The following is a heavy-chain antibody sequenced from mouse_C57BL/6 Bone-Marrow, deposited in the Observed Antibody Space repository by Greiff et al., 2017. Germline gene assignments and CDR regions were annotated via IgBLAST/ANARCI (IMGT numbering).Heavy chain of an antibody. CDR2: ISSGSSTI. J-gene: IGHJ4*01. Sequence: EVKLMESGGGLVKPGGSLKLSCAASGFTFSDYGMHWVRQAPEKGLEWVAYISSGSSTIYYADTVKGRFTISRDNAKNTLFLQMTSLRSEDTAMYYCARGGKAMDYWGQGTSVTVSS. D-gene: IGHD2-1*01. CDR3: ARGGKAMDY. CDR1: GFTFSDYG. V-gene: IGHV5-17*01.